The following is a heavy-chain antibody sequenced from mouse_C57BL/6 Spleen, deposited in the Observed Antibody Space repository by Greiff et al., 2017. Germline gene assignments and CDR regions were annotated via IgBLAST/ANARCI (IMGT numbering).Heavy chain of an antibody. D-gene: IGHD1-1*01. CDR1: GYTFTSYW. J-gene: IGHJ4*01. Sequence: QVQLQQPGAELVKPGASVKMSCKASGYTFTSYWITWVKQRPGQGLEWIGDIYPGSGSTTYNEKFKSKATLTVDTSSSTAYMQLSSLTSEDSAVYYCARRHYYGSSYKNYAMDYWGQGTSVTVSS. CDR2: IYPGSGST. V-gene: IGHV1-55*01. CDR3: ARRHYYGSSYKNYAMDY.